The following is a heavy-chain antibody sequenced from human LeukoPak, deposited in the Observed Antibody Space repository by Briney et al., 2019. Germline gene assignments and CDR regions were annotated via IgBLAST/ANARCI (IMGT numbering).Heavy chain of an antibody. J-gene: IGHJ4*02. CDR3: ASGYGKFDY. CDR2: IYYSGST. Sequence: SETLSPTCTVSAGSISSYYWSWIRQPPGKGLEWIGYIYYSGSTNYNPSHKSRVTISVHTSKNQFSLKLSSVTAADTAVYYCASGYGKFDYWGQGTLVTVSS. CDR1: AGSISSYY. D-gene: IGHD5-12*01. V-gene: IGHV4-59*01.